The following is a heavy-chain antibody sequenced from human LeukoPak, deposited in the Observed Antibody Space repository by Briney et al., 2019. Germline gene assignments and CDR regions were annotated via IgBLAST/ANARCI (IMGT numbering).Heavy chain of an antibody. V-gene: IGHV3-74*01. J-gene: IGHJ6*03. CDR1: GFTFSSYW. D-gene: IGHD6-19*01. CDR3: ARGLKAVAGNYYYYYMDV. CDR2: INSDGSST. Sequence: GGSLRLSCAASGFTFSSYWMHWVRQAPGKGLVWVSRINSDGSSTSYADSVKGRFTISRDNAKNTLYLQMNSLRAEDTAVYYCARGLKAVAGNYYYYYMDVWGKGTTVTVSS.